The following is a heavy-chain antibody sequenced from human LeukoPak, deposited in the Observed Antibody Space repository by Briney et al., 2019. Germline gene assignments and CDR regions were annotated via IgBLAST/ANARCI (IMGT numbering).Heavy chain of an antibody. CDR2: IKQDGSEK. CDR3: TRGGYSTSWYWIY. CDR1: GFTFSDSL. V-gene: IGHV3-7*03. J-gene: IGHJ4*02. D-gene: IGHD2-2*01. Sequence: TGGSLRLSCAASGFTFSDSLMTWVRQAPGKGLEWVATIKQDGSEKYYADSVRGRSTISRVNAENSLYLQMNSLRAEDTAVYHCTRGGYSTSWYWIYWGQGTLVTVSS.